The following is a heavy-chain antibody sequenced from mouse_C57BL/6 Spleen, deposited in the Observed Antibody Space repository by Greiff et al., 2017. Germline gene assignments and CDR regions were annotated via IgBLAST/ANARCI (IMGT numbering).Heavy chain of an antibody. D-gene: IGHD1-1*01. CDR3: ARARGYGSSYLYFGV. CDR1: GYTFTSYW. V-gene: IGHV1-72*01. J-gene: IGHJ1*03. CDR2: IDPKSGGT. Sequence: QVQLQQPGAELVKPGASVKLSCKASGYTFTSYWMHWVKQRPGRGLEWIGRIDPKSGGTKYNEKFKSKATLTVDKSSSTAYMQLSSLASEDSAVFYCARARGYGSSYLYFGVWGTGTTVSVS.